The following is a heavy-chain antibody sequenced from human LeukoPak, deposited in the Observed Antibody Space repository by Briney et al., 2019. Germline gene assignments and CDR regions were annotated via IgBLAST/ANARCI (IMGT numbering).Heavy chain of an antibody. Sequence: ASVKVSCKAFGYTFTDNWMHWVRQAPGQGPEWMGLISPTGGSTAYAQKFQGRVTLTRDMSTSTDYLELSSLRSEDTAVYYCARDNSVRDEAWWFYPWGQGTLITVSS. J-gene: IGHJ5*02. CDR3: ARDNSVRDEAWWFYP. CDR1: GYTFTDNW. D-gene: IGHD5-24*01. V-gene: IGHV1-46*01. CDR2: ISPTGGST.